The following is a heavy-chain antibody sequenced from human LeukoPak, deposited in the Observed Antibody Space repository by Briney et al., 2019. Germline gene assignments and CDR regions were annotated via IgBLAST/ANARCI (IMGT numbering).Heavy chain of an antibody. D-gene: IGHD3-3*01. V-gene: IGHV3-21*01. CDR3: ARGSRFGVVGRDAFDI. J-gene: IGHJ3*02. CDR1: GFTFSRYS. Sequence: PGGSLRLSCAASGFTFSRYSMNWVRQAPGKGLEWVSSISISSNYIYYTDSVKGRCTISRDNGKNSLYLQMNSLRAEDTAVYYCARGSRFGVVGRDAFDIWGQGTMVTVSS. CDR2: ISISSNYI.